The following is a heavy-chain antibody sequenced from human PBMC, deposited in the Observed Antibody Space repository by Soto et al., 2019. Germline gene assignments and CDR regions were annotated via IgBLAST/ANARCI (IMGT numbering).Heavy chain of an antibody. V-gene: IGHV3-30*18. CDR2: ISYDGSNK. J-gene: IGHJ4*02. CDR1: GFTFSSYG. Sequence: PGGSLRLSCAASGFTFSSYGMHWVRQAPGKGLEWVAVISYDGSNKYYADSVKGRFTISRDNSKNTLYLQMNSLRAEDTAVYYCAKILWFGEEYHDYWGQGTLVTVSS. CDR3: AKILWFGEEYHDY. D-gene: IGHD3-10*01.